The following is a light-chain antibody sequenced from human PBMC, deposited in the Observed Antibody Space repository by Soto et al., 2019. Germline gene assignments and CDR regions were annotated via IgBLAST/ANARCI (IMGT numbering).Light chain of an antibody. J-gene: IGKJ5*01. CDR2: DTS. V-gene: IGKV3-11*01. CDR3: QHRSNWPAIT. CDR1: QTISSY. Sequence: EIVLTQSPATLSLSPGERATLSCRPSQTISSYLAWYQQKPGQAPRLLIYDTSNRATGIPAKFSGSGSGTDFTLTISSLEPEDFAVYYCQHRSNWPAITFGQGTRLEIK.